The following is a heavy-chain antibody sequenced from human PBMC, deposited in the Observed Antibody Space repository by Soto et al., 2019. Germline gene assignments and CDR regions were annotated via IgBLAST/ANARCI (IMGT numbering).Heavy chain of an antibody. Sequence: EVQLLESGGGLVQPGGSLRLSCVASGFPFNTYAMSWVRQAPGKGLEWVSAIRYTGASTYYADSVKGRFFISRDKSKSTLHLQMNGLRADDTAIYFCAKDRDKYGDSWYFDLWGRGTLVTVSS. V-gene: IGHV3-23*01. D-gene: IGHD4-17*01. CDR3: AKDRDKYGDSWYFDL. J-gene: IGHJ2*01. CDR2: IRYTGAST. CDR1: GFPFNTYA.